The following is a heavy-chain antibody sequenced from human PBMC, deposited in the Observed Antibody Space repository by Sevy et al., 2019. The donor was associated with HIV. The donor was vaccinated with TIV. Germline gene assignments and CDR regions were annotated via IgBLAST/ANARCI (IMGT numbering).Heavy chain of an antibody. V-gene: IGHV3-7*01. CDR2: IKQDGSEK. CDR1: GFTFTRYW. J-gene: IGHJ6*02. CDR3: ARNRDDSSGFRMDV. Sequence: GGSLRLSCAASGFTFTRYWMSWVRQAPGKGLEWVAHIKQDGSEKYYVDSVKGRFTISRDNAKKSLFVQLNSLRAEDTAVYYCARNRDDSSGFRMDVWGQGTTVTVSS. D-gene: IGHD5-12*01.